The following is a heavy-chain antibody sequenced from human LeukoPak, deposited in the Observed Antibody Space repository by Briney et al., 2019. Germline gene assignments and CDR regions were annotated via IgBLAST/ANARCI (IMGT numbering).Heavy chain of an antibody. CDR3: AKGKLGGFYSLDY. V-gene: IGHV3-9*01. D-gene: IGHD5-18*01. Sequence: GGSLRLSCAASGFTFGDYAMHWVRQAPGKGLEWVSGISWNSGSIGYADSVKGRFTISRDNAKNSLYLQMNSLRAEDTALYYCAKGKLGGFYSLDYWGQGTLVTVSS. CDR1: GFTFGDYA. CDR2: ISWNSGSI. J-gene: IGHJ4*02.